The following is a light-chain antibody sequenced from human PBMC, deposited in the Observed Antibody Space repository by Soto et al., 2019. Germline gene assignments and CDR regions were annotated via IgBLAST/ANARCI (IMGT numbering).Light chain of an antibody. CDR3: LQDYNYPFT. V-gene: IGKV1-6*01. J-gene: IGKJ3*01. CDR2: GAS. Sequence: IQMTQSPSPLPASVGDRVTIICLASQSISNWLAWYQQKPGKAPKLLIYGASTLQTGVASRFSGSGSATDFTLTISSLQPEDSAAYYCLQDYNYPFTLGQGTNVDIK. CDR1: QSISNW.